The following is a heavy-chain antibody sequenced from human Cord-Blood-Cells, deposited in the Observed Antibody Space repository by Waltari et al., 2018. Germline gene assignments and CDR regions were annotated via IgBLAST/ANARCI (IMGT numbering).Heavy chain of an antibody. Sequence: QVQLVESGGGVVQPGRSLRLSCAASGFTFSSYGMHWVRQAPGKGLEWVAVISYDGSNKYYADSVKGRFTISRDNSKNTLYLQMNSLRAEDTAAYYCAKDTPTGEINYWGQGTLVTVSS. D-gene: IGHD7-27*01. J-gene: IGHJ4*02. CDR2: ISYDGSNK. CDR1: GFTFSSYG. V-gene: IGHV3-30*18. CDR3: AKDTPTGEINY.